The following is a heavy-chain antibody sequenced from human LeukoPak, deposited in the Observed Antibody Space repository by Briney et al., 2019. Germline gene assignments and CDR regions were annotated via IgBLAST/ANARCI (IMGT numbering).Heavy chain of an antibody. J-gene: IGHJ4*02. V-gene: IGHV1-18*01. CDR1: DYTFTSYG. CDR2: VNTNNGDT. Sequence: ASVKVSCKASDYTFTSYGIAWVRRAPGQGLEWVGWVNTNNGDTNYAQKIQGRVTMTTDTSTTTAYMELRNLRSDDTAVYFCVRLRAAPAFFDHWGQGTLVTVSS. CDR3: VRLRAAPAFFDH. D-gene: IGHD6-25*01.